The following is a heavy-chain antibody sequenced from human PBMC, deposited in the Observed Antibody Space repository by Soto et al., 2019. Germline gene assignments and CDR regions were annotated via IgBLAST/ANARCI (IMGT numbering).Heavy chain of an antibody. CDR3: ARDGLPYCGLDV. CDR1: GGSISSDDSY. J-gene: IGHJ6*02. V-gene: IGHV4-30-4*08. Sequence: QVQLQESGPGLVKPSQTLSLTCIVSGGSISSDDSYWSWIRQPPGKGLEWIGHIYYSGSTYYNPSLKSRVIISGDPSKNQFSLKLSFVTAADTAVYYCARDGLPYCGLDVWGQGTTVTVSS. D-gene: IGHD3-16*01. CDR2: IYYSGST.